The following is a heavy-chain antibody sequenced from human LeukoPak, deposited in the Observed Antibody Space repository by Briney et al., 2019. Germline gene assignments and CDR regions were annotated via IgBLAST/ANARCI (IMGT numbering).Heavy chain of an antibody. D-gene: IGHD3-10*01. Sequence: QPGGSLRLSCAASGFTFSGSALHWVRQASGKGLEWVGRIRSTANGYATAYAASVKGRFTISRDDSKNTAYLQMDSLKTEDTAVYYCAKAGEKYGSGSSYDYWGQGTLVTVSS. CDR2: IRSTANGYAT. CDR3: AKAGEKYGSGSSYDY. J-gene: IGHJ4*02. CDR1: GFTFSGSA. V-gene: IGHV3-73*01.